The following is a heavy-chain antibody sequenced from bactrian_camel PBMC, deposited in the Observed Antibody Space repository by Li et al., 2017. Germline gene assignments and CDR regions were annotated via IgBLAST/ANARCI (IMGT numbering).Heavy chain of an antibody. CDR2: TYTGGGAT. J-gene: IGHJ4*01. CDR3: AARFFMRDCYGVSWSLMPGVE. Sequence: WQLVESGGGSVQPGGSLNLSCVITGDTYGRGYVGWFRQAPGREREGIASTYTGGGATYYADSVKGRFTISQDNTKNALYLQMNSLKPEDTAVYYCAARFFMRDCYGVSWSLMPGVEWGQGTQVTVS. D-gene: IGHD1*01. V-gene: IGHV3S28*01. CDR1: GDTYGRGY.